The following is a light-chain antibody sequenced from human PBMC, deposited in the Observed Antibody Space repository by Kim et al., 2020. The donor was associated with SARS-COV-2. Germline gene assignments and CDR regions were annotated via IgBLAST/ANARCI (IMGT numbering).Light chain of an antibody. CDR1: RAISNY. J-gene: IGKJ5*01. V-gene: IGKV1-39*01. CDR2: SSS. CDR3: QQSDSTLIT. Sequence: DIQMTQSPSSLSASVGDRVTITCRASRAISNYLNWYQQKPGKAPKLLIYSSSTLQGGVPSRVSGSGSGTHFTLTISSLQPEDFATYYCQQSDSTLITFGQGTRLEMK.